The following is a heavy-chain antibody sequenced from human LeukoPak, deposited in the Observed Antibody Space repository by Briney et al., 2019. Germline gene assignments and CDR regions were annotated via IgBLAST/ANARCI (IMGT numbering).Heavy chain of an antibody. V-gene: IGHV1-46*01. CDR3: ARGGVEPAAGPLHFNY. D-gene: IGHD6-13*01. CDR2: IKPSDGSA. CDR1: GYTFTSYN. J-gene: IGHJ4*02. Sequence: GASVKVSCKASGYTFTSYNMHWVRQAPGQGLECMGIIKPSDGSATYAQNFQGRVSMTRDTSTSTVYMEVSSLRSDDTAVYYCARGGVEPAAGPLHFNYWGQGTLVTVSS.